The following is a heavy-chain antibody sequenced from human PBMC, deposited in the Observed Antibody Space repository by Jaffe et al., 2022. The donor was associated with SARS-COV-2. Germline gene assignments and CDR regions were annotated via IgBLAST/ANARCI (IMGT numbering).Heavy chain of an antibody. V-gene: IGHV4-39*02. D-gene: IGHD3-22*01. Sequence: QLQLQESGPGLVKPSETLSLTCTVSGGSISSSSYYWGWIRQPPGKGLEWIGSIYYSGSTYYNPSLKSRVTISVDTSKNQFSLKLSSVTAADTAVYYCAREPNKSRSSGVFDYWGQGTLVTVSS. CDR3: AREPNKSRSSGVFDY. CDR2: IYYSGST. CDR1: GGSISSSSYY. J-gene: IGHJ4*02.